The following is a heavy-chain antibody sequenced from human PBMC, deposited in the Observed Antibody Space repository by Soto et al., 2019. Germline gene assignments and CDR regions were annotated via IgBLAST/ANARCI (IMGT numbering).Heavy chain of an antibody. CDR1: GYSFTSYW. V-gene: IGHV5-51*01. CDR2: IYPGDSDT. D-gene: IGHD6-13*01. CDR3: ARRGIAAAGTGYSYYGMDV. J-gene: IGHJ6*02. Sequence: PGESLKISCKGSGYSFTSYWIGWVRQMPGKGLEWMGIIYPGDSDTRYSPSFQGQVTISADKSISTAYLQWSSLKASDTAMYYYARRGIAAAGTGYSYYGMDVWGQGTTVTVSS.